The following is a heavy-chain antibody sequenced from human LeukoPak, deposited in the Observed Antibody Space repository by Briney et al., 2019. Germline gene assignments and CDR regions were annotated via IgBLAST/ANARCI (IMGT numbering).Heavy chain of an antibody. CDR1: GFTFSNYA. D-gene: IGHD5-18*01. J-gene: IGHJ6*02. CDR2: VSGSGRNT. Sequence: QSGGSLRLSCAGSGFTFSNYAMTWVRKAPGKGLEWVSSVSGSGRNTFYPDSVEGRFTISRDNAKNTLYLQMNSLRAEDTAVYYCARDAVDTANAVWGQGTTVTVSS. V-gene: IGHV3-23*01. CDR3: ARDAVDTANAV.